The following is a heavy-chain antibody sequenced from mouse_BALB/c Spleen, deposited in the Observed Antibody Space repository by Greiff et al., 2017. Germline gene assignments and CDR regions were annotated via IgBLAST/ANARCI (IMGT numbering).Heavy chain of an antibody. CDR1: GYAFSSSW. Sequence: QVQLQQSGPELVKPGASVKISCKASGYAFSSSWMNWVKQRPGQGLEWIGRIYPGDGDTNYNGKFKGKATLTADKSSSTAYMQLSSLTSVDSAVYFCARSGGMMDYAMDYWGQGTSVTVSS. V-gene: IGHV1-82*01. J-gene: IGHJ4*01. CDR3: ARSGGMMDYAMDY. CDR2: IYPGDGDT. D-gene: IGHD2-3*01.